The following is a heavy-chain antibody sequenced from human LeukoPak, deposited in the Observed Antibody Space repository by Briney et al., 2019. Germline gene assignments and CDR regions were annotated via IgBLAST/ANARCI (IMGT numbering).Heavy chain of an antibody. CDR2: ISYDGSNK. D-gene: IGHD4-17*01. Sequence: GGSLRLSCAASGFTFSTFGMHWVRQAPGKGLEWVALISYDGSNKYYADSVKGRFTISRDNSKNTLYLQMNSLRAEDTAVYYCAKVSDYPGVSLDYWGQGTLVTVSS. V-gene: IGHV3-30*18. J-gene: IGHJ4*02. CDR1: GFTFSTFG. CDR3: AKVSDYPGVSLDY.